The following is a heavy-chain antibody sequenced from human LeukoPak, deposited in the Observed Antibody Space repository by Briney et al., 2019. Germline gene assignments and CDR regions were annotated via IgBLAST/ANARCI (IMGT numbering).Heavy chain of an antibody. CDR1: GYTLTELS. Sequence: ASVKVSCKVSGYTLTELSMHWVRQAPGKGLEWMGGFDPEDGETIYAQKFQGRVTKTEDTSTDTAYMELSSLRSEDTAVYYCATWPVLRFLEWVKAGAFDIWGQGTMVTVSS. J-gene: IGHJ3*02. D-gene: IGHD3-3*01. V-gene: IGHV1-24*01. CDR3: ATWPVLRFLEWVKAGAFDI. CDR2: FDPEDGET.